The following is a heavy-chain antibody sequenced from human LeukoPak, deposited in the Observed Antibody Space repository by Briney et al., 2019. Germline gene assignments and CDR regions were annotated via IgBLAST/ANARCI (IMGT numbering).Heavy chain of an antibody. CDR3: ARDPHILTGYSAWYFDL. D-gene: IGHD3-9*01. CDR2: ISGSSSTI. CDR1: GFTFSSYA. V-gene: IGHV3-48*02. J-gene: IGHJ2*01. Sequence: GGSLRLSCAASGFTFSSYAMSWVRQAPGKGLEWVSYISGSSSTIYYADSVKGRFTISRDNAKNSLYLQMNSLRDEDTAVYFCARDPHILTGYSAWYFDLWGRGTLVTVSS.